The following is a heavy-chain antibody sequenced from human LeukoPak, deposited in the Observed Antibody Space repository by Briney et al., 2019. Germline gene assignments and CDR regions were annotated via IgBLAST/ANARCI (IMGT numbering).Heavy chain of an antibody. Sequence: GESLKISCEGSGYSFTSYWIAWVRQMPGRGLGWMGIIYPDDSDTKCSPSFQGQVTISADKSISTAYLQWSSLKASDTAMYYCARLAFPGCSGTRCYFDYWGQGILVTVSS. CDR3: ARLAFPGCSGTRCYFDY. CDR2: IYPDDSDT. CDR1: GYSFTSYW. V-gene: IGHV5-51*01. D-gene: IGHD2-2*01. J-gene: IGHJ4*02.